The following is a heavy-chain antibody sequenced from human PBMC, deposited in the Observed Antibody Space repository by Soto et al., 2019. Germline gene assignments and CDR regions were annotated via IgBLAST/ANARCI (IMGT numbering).Heavy chain of an antibody. CDR1: GGSISSGDYY. D-gene: IGHD5-18*01. CDR3: ASSNSYGTHLDSFDI. J-gene: IGHJ3*02. CDR2: IYYSGST. Sequence: QVQLQESGPGLVKPSQTLSLTCTVSGGSISSGDYYWSWIRQPPGKGLEWIGYIYYSGSTYYNPPLKSRVTISVDTSKNQFSLKLSSVTAADTAVYYCASSNSYGTHLDSFDIWGQGTMVTVSS. V-gene: IGHV4-30-4*01.